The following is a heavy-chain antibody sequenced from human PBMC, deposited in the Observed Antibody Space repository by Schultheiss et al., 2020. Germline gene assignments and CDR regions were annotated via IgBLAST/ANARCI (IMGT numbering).Heavy chain of an antibody. J-gene: IGHJ6*02. CDR1: GLTVSDTY. V-gene: IGHV3-66*04. CDR2: LFSTGDT. CDR3: ARHSLPYGIDV. Sequence: GGSLRLSCAASGLTVSDTYMTWVRQAPGKGLEWVSVLFSTGDTYYVDSVKGRFTISRDNSRNTLYLQLNSLRAEDTAVYYCARHSLPYGIDVWGQGTAVTGSS.